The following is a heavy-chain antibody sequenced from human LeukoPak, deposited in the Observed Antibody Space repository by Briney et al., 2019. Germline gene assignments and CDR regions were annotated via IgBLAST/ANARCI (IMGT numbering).Heavy chain of an antibody. D-gene: IGHD6-13*01. V-gene: IGHV4-59*08. CDR3: ARGVAAAGTWWFDP. J-gene: IGHJ5*02. Sequence: SETLSLTCTVSGGSISSYYWRWIRQPPGKGLEWIGYIYYSGSTNYNPSLKSRVTISVDTSKNQFSLKLSSVTAADTAVYYCARGVAAAGTWWFDPWGQGTLVTVSS. CDR1: GGSISSYY. CDR2: IYYSGST.